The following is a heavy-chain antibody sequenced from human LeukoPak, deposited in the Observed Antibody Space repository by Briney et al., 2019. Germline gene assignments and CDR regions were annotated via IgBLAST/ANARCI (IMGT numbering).Heavy chain of an antibody. V-gene: IGHV5-51*01. D-gene: IGHD3-22*01. CDR2: IYPDDSDT. CDR3: ARLRITMIRPDVFDI. Sequence: GESLKISCKGPGYSFTTYWIGWVRQMPGKGLEWMGIIYPDDSDTRYSPSFQGQVSISVDKSVSAAYLQWSSLKASDTAIYYCARLRITMIRPDVFDIWGQGTMVTVSS. CDR1: GYSFTTYW. J-gene: IGHJ3*02.